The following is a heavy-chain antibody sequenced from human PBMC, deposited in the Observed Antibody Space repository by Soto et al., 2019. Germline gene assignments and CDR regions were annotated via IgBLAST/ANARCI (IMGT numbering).Heavy chain of an antibody. CDR3: ARERGGYGLFDS. V-gene: IGHV4-30-2*01. Sequence: SETLSLTCTVSGGSISNAAYSWSWIRQPPGKGLEWIGYIYPSGMPFYNPSPRSRVTISIDRSNDQFSLNLKSVTAADTAVYYCARERGGYGLFDSWGQGTLVTVSS. D-gene: IGHD5-18*01. CDR1: GGSISNAAYS. J-gene: IGHJ4*02. CDR2: IYPSGMP.